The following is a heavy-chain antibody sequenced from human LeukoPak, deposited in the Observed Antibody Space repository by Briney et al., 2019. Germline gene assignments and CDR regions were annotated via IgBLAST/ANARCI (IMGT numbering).Heavy chain of an antibody. D-gene: IGHD6-19*01. Sequence: SETLSLTCTVSGGSISNYQWTWIRQPAGKGLEWIGQIHSSGSTDYNPPLKSRVTMSIDTPERQVSLTIRSVTAADTALYYCARRDISTGWSFDSWGQGTLVTVSS. CDR2: IHSSGST. CDR3: ARRDISTGWSFDS. J-gene: IGHJ4*02. CDR1: GGSISNYQ. V-gene: IGHV4-4*07.